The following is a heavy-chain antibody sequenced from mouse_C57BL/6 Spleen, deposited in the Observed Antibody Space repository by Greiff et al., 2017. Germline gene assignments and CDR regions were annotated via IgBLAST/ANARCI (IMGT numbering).Heavy chain of an antibody. CDR3: AFYDGYYVSYFDY. J-gene: IGHJ2*01. CDR2: IYPGDGDT. CDR1: GYAFSSSW. D-gene: IGHD2-3*01. Sequence: VKLMESGPELVKPGASVKISCKASGYAFSSSWMNWVKQRPGKGLEWIGRIYPGDGDTNYNGKFKGKATLTADKSSSTAYMQRSSLTSEDSAVYFGAFYDGYYVSYFDYWGQGTTLTVSS. V-gene: IGHV1-82*01.